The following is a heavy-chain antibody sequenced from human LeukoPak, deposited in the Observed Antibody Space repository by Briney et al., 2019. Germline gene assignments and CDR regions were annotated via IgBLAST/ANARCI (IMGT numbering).Heavy chain of an antibody. Sequence: PGGSLRLSCAASGFTFSSYSMNWVRQAPGKGLEWVSSISSSSSYIYYADSAKGRFTISRDNAKNSLYLQMNSLRAEDTAVYYCAREGSEAAAGTDSNYYYYGMDVWGQGTTVTVSS. J-gene: IGHJ6*02. CDR1: GFTFSSYS. V-gene: IGHV3-21*01. D-gene: IGHD6-13*01. CDR3: AREGSEAAAGTDSNYYYYGMDV. CDR2: ISSSSSYI.